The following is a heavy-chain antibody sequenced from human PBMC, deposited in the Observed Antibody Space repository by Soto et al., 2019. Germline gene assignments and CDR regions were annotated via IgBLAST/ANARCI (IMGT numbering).Heavy chain of an antibody. CDR2: IYHNGRT. J-gene: IGHJ5*02. CDR3: ARQGGVSGPYVGYFQA. V-gene: IGHV4-38-2*01. Sequence: SETLSLTCAVSVYSISSGYYWGWVRQPPGKGLEWIGTIYHNGRTYYNPSLKSRVTVSLDMSKNQFSLRLTSVTAADTAIYYCARQGGVSGPYVGYFQAWGQGNLVTVS. CDR1: VYSISSGYY. D-gene: IGHD3-10*01.